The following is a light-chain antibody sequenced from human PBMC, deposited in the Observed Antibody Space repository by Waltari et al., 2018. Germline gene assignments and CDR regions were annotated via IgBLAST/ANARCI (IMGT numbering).Light chain of an antibody. J-gene: IGKJ1*01. V-gene: IGKV1-5*03. Sequence: DIQMPQSPSTLSASVGDRVTITCRASQSISSWLAWYQQKPGKAPKLLIYKASSLESGIPSRFSGSGSGTEFSLTISSLQPDDFATYYCQHYKSYPWSFGQGTRVEIK. CDR3: QHYKSYPWS. CDR1: QSISSW. CDR2: KAS.